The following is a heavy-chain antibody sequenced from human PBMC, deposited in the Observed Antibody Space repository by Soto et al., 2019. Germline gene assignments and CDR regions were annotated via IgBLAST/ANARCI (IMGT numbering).Heavy chain of an antibody. Sequence: PGGSLRLSCAASGFPFGSYAMSWVRQAPGKGLEWVSAISGSGGSTYYADSVKGRFTISRDNSKNTLYLQMNSLRAEDTAVYYCAKGGCSGGSCYSGSYYYYYMDVWGKGTTVTVSS. V-gene: IGHV3-23*01. CDR3: AKGGCSGGSCYSGSYYYYYMDV. CDR2: ISGSGGST. D-gene: IGHD2-15*01. J-gene: IGHJ6*03. CDR1: GFPFGSYA.